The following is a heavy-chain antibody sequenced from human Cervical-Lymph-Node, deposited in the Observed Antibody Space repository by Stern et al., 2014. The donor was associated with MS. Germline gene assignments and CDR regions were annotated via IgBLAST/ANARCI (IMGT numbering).Heavy chain of an antibody. D-gene: IGHD1-1*01. CDR2: ILPIFGTA. J-gene: IGHJ6*02. CDR1: GDTLSTLA. Sequence: QVQLVQSEAEVKKPGSSVKVSCKASGDTLSTLAISWVRQAPGPGLEWMGGILPIFGTANYAEKFQGRINITAEGSTNTAYQEPSSLRSEDTALYYCARDNNDNCMDFWGQGTTVTVSS. CDR3: ARDNNDNCMDF. V-gene: IGHV1-69*01.